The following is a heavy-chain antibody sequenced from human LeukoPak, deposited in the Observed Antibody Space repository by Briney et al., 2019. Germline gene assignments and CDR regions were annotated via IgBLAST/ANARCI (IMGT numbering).Heavy chain of an antibody. J-gene: IGHJ6*02. CDR2: IIPIFGIA. Sequence: SVKVSCKASGGTFSSYAISWVRQAPGQGLEWMGRIIPIFGIANYAQKFQGRVTITADKSTSTAYMELSSLRSEDTAVYYCASKPYRGSTSCWHGMDVWGQGTTVTVSS. CDR3: ASKPYRGSTSCWHGMDV. D-gene: IGHD2-2*01. CDR1: GGTFSSYA. V-gene: IGHV1-69*04.